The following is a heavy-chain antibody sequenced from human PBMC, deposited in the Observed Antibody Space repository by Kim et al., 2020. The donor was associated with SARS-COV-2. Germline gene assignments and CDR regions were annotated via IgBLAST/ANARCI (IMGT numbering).Heavy chain of an antibody. CDR2: IIPIFGTA. J-gene: IGHJ6*02. CDR3: ARDSEEVRLWSPPGARYYGMDV. Sequence: SVKVSCKASGGTFSSYAISWVRQAPGQGLEWMGGIIPIFGTANYAQKFQGRVTITADESTSTAYMELSSLRSEDTAVYYCARDSEEVRLWSPPGARYYGMDVWGQGTTVTVSS. CDR1: GGTFSSYA. V-gene: IGHV1-69*13. D-gene: IGHD5-18*01.